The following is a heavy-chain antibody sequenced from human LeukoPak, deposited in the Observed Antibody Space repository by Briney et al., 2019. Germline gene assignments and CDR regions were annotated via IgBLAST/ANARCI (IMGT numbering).Heavy chain of an antibody. D-gene: IGHD2-15*01. Sequence: GGSLRLSCVVSGFTFNRCWMNWVRQAPGKGLEWVAMISYNGNNQRPADSVKGRFTISRDNSKNTLYLQMNSLRAEDTAIYYCARPVDYCGGGTCYNYYYYGMDVWGQGTSVTVSS. CDR1: GFTFNRCW. J-gene: IGHJ6*02. CDR2: ISYNGNNQ. V-gene: IGHV3-30-3*01. CDR3: ARPVDYCGGGTCYNYYYYGMDV.